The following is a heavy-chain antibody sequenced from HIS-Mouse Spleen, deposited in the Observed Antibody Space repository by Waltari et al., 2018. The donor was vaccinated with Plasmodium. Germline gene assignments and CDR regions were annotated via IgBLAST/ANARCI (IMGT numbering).Heavy chain of an antibody. CDR3: ARVGRRIWGAFDI. Sequence: QVQLQESRPGLVKPSVTLSLTCTVPGGSISSYYWSWIRQRPGKVLEWIGYIYYSGSTNYNPSLKSRVTISVDTSKNQFSLKLSSVTAADTAVYYCARVGRRIWGAFDIWGQGTMVTVSS. CDR1: GGSISSYY. V-gene: IGHV4-59*01. D-gene: IGHD3-16*01. J-gene: IGHJ3*02. CDR2: IYYSGST.